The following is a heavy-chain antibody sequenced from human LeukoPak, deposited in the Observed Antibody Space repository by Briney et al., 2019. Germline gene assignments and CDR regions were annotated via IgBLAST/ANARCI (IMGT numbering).Heavy chain of an antibody. CDR3: ARRSYSSSSGYYMDV. Sequence: SVKVSCKASGGTFSSYAISWVRQAPGQGLEWMGGIIPIFGTANYAQKFQGRVTITADKSTSTAYMELSSLRSEDTAVYYCARRSYSSSSGYYMDVWGKGTTVTVSS. CDR2: IIPIFGTA. CDR1: GGTFSSYA. J-gene: IGHJ6*03. D-gene: IGHD6-6*01. V-gene: IGHV1-69*06.